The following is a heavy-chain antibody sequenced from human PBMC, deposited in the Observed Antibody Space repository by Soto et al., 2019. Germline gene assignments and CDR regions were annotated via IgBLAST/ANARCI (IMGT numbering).Heavy chain of an antibody. CDR1: GYSFTSYA. Sequence: GASVKVSCKASGYSFTSYAMHWVRQAPGQRLEWMGWINAGNGNTKYSQKFQGRVTITRDTSASTAYMELSSLRSEDTAVYYCARHLEVEKDIVLVPAYPWGQGTLVTVSS. CDR2: INAGNGNT. D-gene: IGHD2-2*01. J-gene: IGHJ5*02. V-gene: IGHV1-3*01. CDR3: ARHLEVEKDIVLVPAYP.